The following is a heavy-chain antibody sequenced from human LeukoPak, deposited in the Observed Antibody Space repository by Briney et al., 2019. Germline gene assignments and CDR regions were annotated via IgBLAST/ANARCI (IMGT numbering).Heavy chain of an antibody. D-gene: IGHD2-2*01. Sequence: GASVKVSCKASGYSFINYGITWVRQAAGQGLEWMGWSSPYNGKTNYAQKFQGRVTMTTDTSTNTAYMERRSLRSDDTAVYYCARGGIDIVTMPVSNWFDPWGQGTLVTVSS. CDR3: ARGGIDIVTMPVSNWFDP. J-gene: IGHJ5*02. CDR2: SSPYNGKT. V-gene: IGHV1-18*01. CDR1: GYSFINYG.